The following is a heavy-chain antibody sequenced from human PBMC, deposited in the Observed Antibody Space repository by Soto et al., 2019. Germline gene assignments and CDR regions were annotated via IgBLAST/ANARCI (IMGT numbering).Heavy chain of an antibody. CDR1: GYTFTSYY. Sequence: GASVKVSCKASGYTFTSYYMHWVRQAPGQGLEWMGIINPSGGSTSYAQKFQGRVTMTRDTSTSTVYMELSSLRSEDTAVYYCACIAAPWEAFQPSHDYWGQGTLVTVSS. V-gene: IGHV1-46*01. D-gene: IGHD6-6*01. J-gene: IGHJ4*02. CDR3: ACIAAPWEAFQPSHDY. CDR2: INPSGGST.